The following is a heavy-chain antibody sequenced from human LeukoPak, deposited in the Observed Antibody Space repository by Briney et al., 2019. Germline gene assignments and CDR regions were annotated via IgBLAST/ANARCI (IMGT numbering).Heavy chain of an antibody. J-gene: IGHJ4*02. D-gene: IGHD2-8*01. CDR3: ARVLHAPYLIDS. CDR1: DSSITSTYY. CDR2: VFRLQTVRT. V-gene: IGHV4-38-2*02. Sequence: SETLSLTCTVSDSSITSTYYWAWFRQPPGKGLERVATVFRLQTVRTFNNPSLESRVTLSLDPSQSRFSLNLTSVTAADTALYFCARVLHAPYLIDSWGQGTLVTVSS.